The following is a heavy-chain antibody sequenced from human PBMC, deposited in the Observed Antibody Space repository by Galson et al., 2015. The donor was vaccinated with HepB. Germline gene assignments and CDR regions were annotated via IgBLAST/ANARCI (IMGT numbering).Heavy chain of an antibody. Sequence: SVKVSCKASGYTFTTYGISWVRQAPGQGLEWMGWISGSNGNTNYAQKLQGRATMTTDTSTSTAYMELRSLRSDDTAVYYCARDLYDFGDYWGQGTLVTVSS. CDR3: ARDLYDFGDY. CDR1: GYTFTTYG. CDR2: ISGSNGNT. J-gene: IGHJ4*02. D-gene: IGHD3-3*01. V-gene: IGHV1-18*01.